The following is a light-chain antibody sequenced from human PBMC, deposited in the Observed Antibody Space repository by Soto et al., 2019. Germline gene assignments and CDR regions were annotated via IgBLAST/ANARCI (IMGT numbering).Light chain of an antibody. J-gene: IGKJ1*01. V-gene: IGKV3-20*01. Sequence: EIVLTQSPGTLSLSPGERATLSCRASQSVSSSYLAWYQQKPGQAPRLLIHGASNRATGIPDRFSGSGSGTAFTLTISRLEPEDFAVYYCQQYGSSPGTFGQGTKVEIK. CDR2: GAS. CDR3: QQYGSSPGT. CDR1: QSVSSSY.